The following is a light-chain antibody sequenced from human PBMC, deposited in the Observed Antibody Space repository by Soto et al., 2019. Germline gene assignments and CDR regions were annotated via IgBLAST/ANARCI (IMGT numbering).Light chain of an antibody. CDR3: AAWDDSLNGLV. Sequence: QSVLTQPPSASGTPGQRVTISCSGSSSNIGSNTVNWYQQLPGTAPKLLIYNNNQRPSGVPDRFSGSKSGTSASLAISGLQSEDEAVYYCAAWDDSLNGLVFGPGTKLTVL. CDR1: SSNIGSNT. CDR2: NNN. J-gene: IGLJ1*01. V-gene: IGLV1-44*01.